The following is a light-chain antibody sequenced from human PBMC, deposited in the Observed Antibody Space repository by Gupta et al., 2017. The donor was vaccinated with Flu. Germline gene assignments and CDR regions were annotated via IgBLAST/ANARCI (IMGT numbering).Light chain of an antibody. V-gene: IGLV1-40*01. CDR2: GNS. J-gene: IGLJ1*01. CDR1: SSNIGAGYD. Sequence: QSVLTQPPSVSGAPRQRVTISCPGSSSNIGAGYDVHWYQQLPGTAPKLLIYGNSNRPSGVPDRFSGSKSGTSASLAITGLQAEDEADYYCQSYDSSLREVFGTGTKVTVL. CDR3: QSYDSSLREV.